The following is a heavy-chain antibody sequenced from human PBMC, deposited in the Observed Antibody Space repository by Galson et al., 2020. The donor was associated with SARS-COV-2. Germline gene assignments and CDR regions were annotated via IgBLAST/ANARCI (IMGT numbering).Heavy chain of an antibody. V-gene: IGHV4-30-4*07. D-gene: IGHD3-22*01. CDR1: GGSISSGGYS. CDR3: ARDTPDSSGYYDAFDI. Sequence: SETLSLTCAVSGGSISSGGYSWSWIRQPPGKGLEWIGYIYYSGSTYYNPSLKSRVTISVDTSKNQLSLKLSSVTAADTAVYDCARDTPDSSGYYDAFDIWGQGTMVTVSS. J-gene: IGHJ3*02. CDR2: IYYSGST.